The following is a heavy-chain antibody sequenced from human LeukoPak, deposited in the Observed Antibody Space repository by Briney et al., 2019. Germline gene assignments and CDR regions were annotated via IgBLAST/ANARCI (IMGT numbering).Heavy chain of an antibody. CDR2: IYHSGST. CDR3: ARSTSSSDS. Sequence: PSETLSLTCTVSGVSVSSDSYYWTWIRQPPGKGLEWIGYIYHSGSTNYNPSLKSRVTISVDTSKNHFSLRLDSVTAADTALYFCARSTSSSDSWGQGTRVTVSS. CDR1: GVSVSSDSYY. J-gene: IGHJ4*02. V-gene: IGHV4-61*03. D-gene: IGHD6-19*01.